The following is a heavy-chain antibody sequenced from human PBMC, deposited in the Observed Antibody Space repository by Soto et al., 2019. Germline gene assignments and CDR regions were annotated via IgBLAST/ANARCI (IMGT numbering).Heavy chain of an antibody. J-gene: IGHJ4*02. V-gene: IGHV4-59*01. CDR3: ASFTRGPDCSGGSCFTYYYFDY. CDR2: IYYSGST. Sequence: ETLSLTCTVSGGSISSYYWSWIRQPPGKGLEWIGYIYYSGSTNYNPSLKSRVTISVDTSKNQFSLKLSSVTAADTAVYYCASFTRGPDCSGGSCFTYYYFDYWGQVTLVTVSS. CDR1: GGSISSYY. D-gene: IGHD2-15*01.